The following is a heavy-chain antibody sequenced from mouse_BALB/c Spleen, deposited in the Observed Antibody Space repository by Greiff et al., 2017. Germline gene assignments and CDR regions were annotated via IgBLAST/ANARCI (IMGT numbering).Heavy chain of an antibody. V-gene: IGHV7-3*02. Sequence: DVKLVESGGGLVQPGGSLRLSCATSGFTFTDYYMSWVRQPPGKALEWLGFIRNKANGYTTEYSASVKGRFTISRDNSQSILYLQMNTLRAEDSATYYCARAPFTTARAMDYWGQGTSVTVSS. CDR2: IRNKANGYTT. CDR3: ARAPFTTARAMDY. CDR1: GFTFTDYY. D-gene: IGHD1-2*01. J-gene: IGHJ4*01.